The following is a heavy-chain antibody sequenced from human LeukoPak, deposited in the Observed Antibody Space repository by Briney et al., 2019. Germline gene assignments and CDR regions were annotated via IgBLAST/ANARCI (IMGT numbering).Heavy chain of an antibody. V-gene: IGHV4-31*03. D-gene: IGHD2-21*02. CDR2: IYYSGST. J-gene: IGHJ6*02. CDR3: AREALFCGGDCYSHYYYGMDV. CDR1: GGSISGGGYY. Sequence: KTSQTLSLTCTVSGGSISGGGYYWSWIRQHPGKGLEWIGYIYYSGSTYYNPSLKSRVTISVDTSKNQFSLKLSSVTAADTAVYYCAREALFCGGDCYSHYYYGMDVWGQGTTVTVSS.